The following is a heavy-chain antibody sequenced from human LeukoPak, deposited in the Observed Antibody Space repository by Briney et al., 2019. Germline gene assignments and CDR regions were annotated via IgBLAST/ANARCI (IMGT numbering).Heavy chain of an antibody. J-gene: IGHJ4*02. V-gene: IGHV3-30*04. CDR2: ISCDVSIN. Sequence: GGSLRLSCAASGFTFSSYAMHWARQAPGKGLEWVAVISCDVSINYYADSVKGRFTISRDNSKNTLFLQMTSLRAEDTAVYYCARGGMYGYSGYDYFDHWGQGTLVTVSS. CDR3: ARGGMYGYSGYDYFDH. CDR1: GFTFSSYA. D-gene: IGHD5-12*01.